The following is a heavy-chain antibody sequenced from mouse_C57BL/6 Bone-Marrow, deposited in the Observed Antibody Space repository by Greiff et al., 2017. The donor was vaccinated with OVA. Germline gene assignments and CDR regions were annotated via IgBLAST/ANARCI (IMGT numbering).Heavy chain of an antibody. CDR3: ARHEVMPSIATVVPFAY. Sequence: VQRVESGAELVKPGASVKLSCKASGYTFTEYTIHWVKQRSGQGLEWIGWFYPGSGSIKYNEKFKDKATLTADKSSSTVYMELSRLTSEDSAVYFCARHEVMPSIATVVPFAYWGQGTLVTVSA. CDR1: GYTFTEYT. D-gene: IGHD1-1*01. V-gene: IGHV1-62-2*01. CDR2: FYPGSGSI. J-gene: IGHJ3*01.